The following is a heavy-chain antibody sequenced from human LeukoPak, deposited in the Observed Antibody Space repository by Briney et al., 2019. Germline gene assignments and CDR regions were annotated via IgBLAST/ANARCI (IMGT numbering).Heavy chain of an antibody. CDR1: GFTFSSYS. Sequence: GGSLRLSCAASGFTFSSYSMNWVRQAPGKGLEWVSSISSSSSYIYYADSVKGRFTISRDNAKNSLYLQMNSLRAEDTAVYYCAREVGAGGGIVIVPAAIFDYWGQGTPVTVFS. CDR2: ISSSSSYI. V-gene: IGHV3-21*01. CDR3: AREVGAGGGIVIVPAAIFDY. J-gene: IGHJ4*02. D-gene: IGHD2-2*01.